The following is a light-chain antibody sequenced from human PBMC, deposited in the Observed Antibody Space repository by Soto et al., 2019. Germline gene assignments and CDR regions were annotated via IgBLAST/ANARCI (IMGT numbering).Light chain of an antibody. CDR1: QSVSDN. J-gene: IGKJ2*01. CDR2: GAS. V-gene: IGKV3-15*01. CDR3: QQSNNWPYT. Sequence: EIVMTQSPATLSVSPRERVILSCRASQSVSDNLAWYQQKPGQAPRLLIYGASTRATTIPARFSGSGSGTEFTLTISSLQSEDFAVYYCQQSNNWPYTFGQGTRLDIK.